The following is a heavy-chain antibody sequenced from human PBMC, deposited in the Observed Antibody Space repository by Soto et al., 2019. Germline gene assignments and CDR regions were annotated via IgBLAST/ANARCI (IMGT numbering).Heavy chain of an antibody. CDR1: GFTFSDHY. Sequence: PGGSLRLSCAASGFTFSDHYMIWIRQVTGKGLEWVSHISGSGDTIYYADSVKGRFTISRDNAKNSLHLQMNSLRAEDTAVYYCARRPDFWSSYLTTRPENSYYSYMDVWGKGTTVTVAS. V-gene: IGHV3-11*01. CDR3: ARRPDFWSSYLTTRPENSYYSYMDV. J-gene: IGHJ6*03. CDR2: ISGSGDTI. D-gene: IGHD3-3*01.